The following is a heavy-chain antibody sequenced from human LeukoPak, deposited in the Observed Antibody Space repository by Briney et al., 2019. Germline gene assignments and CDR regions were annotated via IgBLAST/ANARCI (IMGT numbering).Heavy chain of an antibody. J-gene: IGHJ2*01. CDR3: AKPYSSSWENWYFDL. CDR1: GFIFSSYG. CDR2: ISYDGSNK. D-gene: IGHD6-13*01. V-gene: IGHV3-30*18. Sequence: GGSLTLFCGACGFIFSSYGMHWVRQSTGKALEWVAVISYDGSNKYYADSVKGRFTISRDNSKNTLYLQMNSLRAEDTAVYYCAKPYSSSWENWYFDLWGRGTLVTVSS.